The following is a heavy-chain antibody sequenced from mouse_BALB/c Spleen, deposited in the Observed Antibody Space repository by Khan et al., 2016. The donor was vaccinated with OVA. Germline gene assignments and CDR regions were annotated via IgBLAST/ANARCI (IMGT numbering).Heavy chain of an antibody. CDR1: GYSITSDYA. D-gene: IGHD1-1*01. V-gene: IGHV3-2*02. CDR2: ISYSGRT. CDR3: AKSGTITTVVAADFDY. Sequence: EVQLQESGPGLVKPSQSLSLTCTVTGYSITSDYAWNWIRQFPGNKLEWMGYISYSGRTSYNPSLKSRISITRDKSKNQFFLQLNSVTSEDTATXYCAKSGTITTVVAADFDYWGQGTTLTVSS. J-gene: IGHJ2*01.